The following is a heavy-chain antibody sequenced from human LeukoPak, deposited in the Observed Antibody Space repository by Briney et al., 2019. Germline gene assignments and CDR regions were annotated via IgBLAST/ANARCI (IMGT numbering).Heavy chain of an antibody. V-gene: IGHV3-53*01. CDR2: IYSGGRI. CDR3: VSRGCTANACFVSSFNCFDH. Sequence: PGGSLRLSCAASGFNVSSNYMSWVRQPPGKGLEWVSVIYSGGRIYYADSVKGRFTISRDNSKNTLYLQMNSLRAEDTAVYHCVSRGCTANACFVSSFNCFDHWGQGSLVTVSS. J-gene: IGHJ4*02. CDR1: GFNVSSNY. D-gene: IGHD2-8*02.